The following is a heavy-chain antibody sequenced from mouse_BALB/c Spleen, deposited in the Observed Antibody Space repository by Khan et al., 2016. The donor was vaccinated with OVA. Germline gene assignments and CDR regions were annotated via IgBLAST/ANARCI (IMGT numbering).Heavy chain of an antibody. J-gene: IGHJ3*01. Sequence: MQLEESGAELVRSGASVKLSCTASGFNIKDYYMHWVKQRPEQGLEWIGWIDPENGDTEYAPKFQGKATMTADTSSNTAYLQLSSLTSEDTAVYYCNAGDYDYVWFAYWGQGTLVTVSA. CDR1: GFNIKDYY. CDR3: NAGDYDYVWFAY. CDR2: IDPENGDT. D-gene: IGHD2-4*01. V-gene: IGHV14-4*02.